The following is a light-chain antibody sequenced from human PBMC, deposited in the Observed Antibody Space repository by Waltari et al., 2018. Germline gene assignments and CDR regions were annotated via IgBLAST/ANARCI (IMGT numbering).Light chain of an antibody. V-gene: IGLV2-8*01. CDR3: ISYAGNNKYV. CDR2: EVT. CDR1: RSHVGAYNY. Sequence: QSALTQPPSASGSPGPSVPIPCTGTRSHVGAYNYFSWYQQYPDKAPKLMIYEVTKRPSGVPDRFSGSKSGNTASLTVSGLQAEDEADYYCISYAGNNKYVLGAGTKVTVL. J-gene: IGLJ1*01.